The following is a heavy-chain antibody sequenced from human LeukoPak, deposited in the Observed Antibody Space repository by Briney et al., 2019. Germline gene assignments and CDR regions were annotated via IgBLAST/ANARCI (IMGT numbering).Heavy chain of an antibody. D-gene: IGHD3-16*01. CDR2: VYTSGST. J-gene: IGHJ4*02. V-gene: IGHV4-61*02. CDR1: GGSISSGSYY. CDR3: ATVNHYALES. Sequence: SQTLSLTCTVSGGSISSGSYYWSWIRQPAGKGLEWIGRVYTSGSTDYSPSLKSRVTISVDTSKNQFSLKLSSVTAAGTAVYYCATVNHYALESWGQGTLITVSS.